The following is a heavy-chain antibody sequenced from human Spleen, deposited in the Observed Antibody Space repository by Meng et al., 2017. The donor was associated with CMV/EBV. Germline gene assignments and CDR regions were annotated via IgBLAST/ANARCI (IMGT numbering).Heavy chain of an antibody. CDR1: GGSFSGYY. V-gene: IGHV4-34*01. J-gene: IGHJ6*02. CDR3: ARVQYCSSTSCFSPYYYYGMDV. Sequence: SETLSLTCAVYGGSFSGYYWSWIRQPPGKGLEWIGEINHSGSTNYNPSLKRRVTISVDTSKNQFSLKLSSVTAADTAVYYCARVQYCSSTSCFSPYYYYGMDVWGQGTTVTVSS. D-gene: IGHD2-2*01. CDR2: INHSGST.